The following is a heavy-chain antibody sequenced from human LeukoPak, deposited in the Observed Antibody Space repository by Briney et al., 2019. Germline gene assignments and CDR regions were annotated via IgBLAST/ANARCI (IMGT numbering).Heavy chain of an antibody. CDR2: ISGSGGST. J-gene: IGHJ4*02. CDR1: GFTFSSYT. V-gene: IGHV3-23*01. D-gene: IGHD1-1*01. CDR3: AKDVNRWYNWNYFDY. Sequence: PGGSLRLSCAASGFTFSSYTMSWVRQAPGKGLEWVSTISGSGGSTYYADSVKGRFTISRDNAKNTLYLQMNSLRAEDTAVYYCAKDVNRWYNWNYFDYWGQGTLVTVSS.